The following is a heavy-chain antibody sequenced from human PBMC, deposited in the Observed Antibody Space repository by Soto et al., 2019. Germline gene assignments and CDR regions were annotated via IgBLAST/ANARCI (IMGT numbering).Heavy chain of an antibody. CDR3: ARGSDYGDSPGYYYYMDV. Sequence: ASVKVSCKASGYAFTGYYMHWVRQAPGQGLEWMGWINPNSGGTNYAQKFQGWVTMTRDTSISTAYMELSRLRSDDTAVYYCARGSDYGDSPGYYYYMDVWGKGTTVTVSS. CDR2: INPNSGGT. CDR1: GYAFTGYY. J-gene: IGHJ6*03. D-gene: IGHD4-17*01. V-gene: IGHV1-2*04.